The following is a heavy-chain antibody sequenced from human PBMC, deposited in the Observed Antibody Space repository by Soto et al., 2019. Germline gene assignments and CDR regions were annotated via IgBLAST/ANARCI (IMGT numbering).Heavy chain of an antibody. CDR1: GGSISSSSYY. Sequence: SETLSLTCTVSGGSISSSSYYWGWIRQPPGKGLEWIGEINHSGSTNYNPSLKSRVTISVDTSKNQFSLKLSSVTAADTAVYYCARGAPYFCSGGSCYSGRNYYYYYGMDVWGQGTTVTVSS. J-gene: IGHJ6*02. V-gene: IGHV4-39*07. D-gene: IGHD2-15*01. CDR2: INHSGST. CDR3: ARGAPYFCSGGSCYSGRNYYYYYGMDV.